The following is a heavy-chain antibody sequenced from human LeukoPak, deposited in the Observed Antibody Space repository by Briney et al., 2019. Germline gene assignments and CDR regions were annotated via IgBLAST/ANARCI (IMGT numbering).Heavy chain of an antibody. CDR3: ARGSSSSSSPFDI. D-gene: IGHD6-6*01. Sequence: GASVKASCRASGYTFTSYDINWVRQATGQGLEWMGWMNPNSGNTGYAQKFQGRVTMTRNTSISTAYMELSSLRSEDTAVYYCARGSSSSSSPFDIWGQGTMITVSS. CDR1: GYTFTSYD. J-gene: IGHJ3*02. V-gene: IGHV1-8*01. CDR2: MNPNSGNT.